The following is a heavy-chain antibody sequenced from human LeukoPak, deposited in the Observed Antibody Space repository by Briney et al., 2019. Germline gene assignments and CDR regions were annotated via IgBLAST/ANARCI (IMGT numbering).Heavy chain of an antibody. CDR2: ISGSGGST. Sequence: PLQLSSAASGSTFRSYAMSWVRQAPGQGLEWVSAISGSGGSTYYADSVKGRFTISRDNSKNTLYLQMNSLRAEDTAVYYCAKALYSGSDSNYYYYMDLWTKGTTVTVSS. V-gene: IGHV3-23*01. J-gene: IGHJ6*03. D-gene: IGHD5-12*01. CDR3: AKALYSGSDSNYYYYMDL. CDR1: GSTFRSYA.